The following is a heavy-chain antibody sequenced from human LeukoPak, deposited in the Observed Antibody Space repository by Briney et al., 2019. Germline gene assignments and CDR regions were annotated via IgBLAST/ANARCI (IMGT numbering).Heavy chain of an antibody. CDR2: ISGSGGST. D-gene: IGHD5-24*01. CDR1: GFTFSSYA. J-gene: IGHJ4*02. CDR3: AKDLGMATVYYLDY. Sequence: GGSLRLSCAPSGFTFSSYAMSWVCQAPGKGLEWVSAISGSGGSTYYADSVKGRFTISRDNSKNTLYLQMNSLRAEDTAVYYCAKDLGMATVYYLDYWGQGTLVTVSS. V-gene: IGHV3-23*01.